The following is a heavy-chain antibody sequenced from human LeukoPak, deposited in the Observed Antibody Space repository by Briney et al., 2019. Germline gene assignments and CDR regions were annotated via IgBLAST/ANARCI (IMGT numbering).Heavy chain of an antibody. V-gene: IGHV1-69*04. Sequence: SVKVSRKASGGTFSSYGVSWVRQAPGQGVEWVGRIIPILGMTNYAQKFQGRVTITADKSTGTAYMELSSLRSEDTDVYYCARTNYYDSSGYQGAGTYYYGMDVWGQGTTVTVSS. CDR2: IIPILGMT. J-gene: IGHJ6*02. CDR1: GGTFSSYG. D-gene: IGHD3-22*01. CDR3: ARTNYYDSSGYQGAGTYYYGMDV.